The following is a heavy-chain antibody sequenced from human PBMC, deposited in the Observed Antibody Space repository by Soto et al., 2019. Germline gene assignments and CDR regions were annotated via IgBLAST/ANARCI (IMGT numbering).Heavy chain of an antibody. D-gene: IGHD2-8*01. CDR3: AKKFNGSRNPLLEYYGMDV. V-gene: IGHV3-48*02. CDR1: GFTFNSCN. J-gene: IGHJ6*02. Sequence: GALLLSCSASGFTFNSCNMNWVRQAPGKGLEWISYISSGSTRIYYADSVKGRFTISRDNAKNSLYLQMNSLTDEDTAVYYCAKKFNGSRNPLLEYYGMDVWGQGTEVTVYS. CDR2: ISSGSTRI.